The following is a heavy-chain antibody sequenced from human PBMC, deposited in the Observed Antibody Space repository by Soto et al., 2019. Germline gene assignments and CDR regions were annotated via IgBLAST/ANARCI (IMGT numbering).Heavy chain of an antibody. CDR3: ARDTAMGLFDC. D-gene: IGHD5-18*01. J-gene: IGHJ4*02. CDR1: GYTLTSYA. Sequence: ASVKVSCKASGYTLTSYAMHWVRQAPGQRLERMGWIHTSNGNTKYSQKFQGRVTITRDTSASTAYMELGSLRFEDTAVYYCARDTAMGLFDCWGQGTQVTVS. CDR2: IHTSNGNT. V-gene: IGHV1-3*04.